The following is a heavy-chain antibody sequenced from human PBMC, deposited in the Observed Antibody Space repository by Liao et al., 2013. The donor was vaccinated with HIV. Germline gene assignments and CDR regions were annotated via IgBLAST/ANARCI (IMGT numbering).Heavy chain of an antibody. V-gene: IGHV4-39*07. Sequence: QLQLQESGPGLVKPSETLSLTCSVSGDSITSSSYYWAWIRQPPGKGLEWIGNIYYTGSPSYNPSLKGRVTISADTSRNQFSLRLTSLTAADTAVYYCAKFGGLVRGTKLAFDYWGQGTLVTVSS. D-gene: IGHD3-10*01. J-gene: IGHJ4*02. CDR3: AKFGGLVRGTKLAFDY. CDR2: IYYTGSP. CDR1: GDSITSSSYY.